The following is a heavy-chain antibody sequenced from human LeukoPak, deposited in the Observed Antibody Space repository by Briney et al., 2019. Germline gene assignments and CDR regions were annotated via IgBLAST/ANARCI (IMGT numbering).Heavy chain of an antibody. CDR3: ARVLNPYCSSTSCYYLTFDY. V-gene: IGHV1-18*01. D-gene: IGHD2-2*01. CDR2: ISAYNGNT. J-gene: IGHJ4*02. CDR1: GYAFTSYG. Sequence: ASVKVSCKASGYAFTSYGISWVRQAPGQGLEWMGRISAYNGNTNYAQKLQGRVTMTTDTSTSTAYMELRSLRSDDTAVYYCARVLNPYCSSTSCYYLTFDYWGQGTLVTVSS.